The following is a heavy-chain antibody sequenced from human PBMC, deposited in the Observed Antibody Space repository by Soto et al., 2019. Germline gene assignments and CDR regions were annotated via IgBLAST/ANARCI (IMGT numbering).Heavy chain of an antibody. CDR1: GFTFSNYA. Sequence: GGSLRLSCAASGFTFSNYAMSWVRQAPGKGLEWVSSVSGSGASTFYADSVKGRFTISRDKSKNTVYLQMNSLRAEDTAVYYCAKEDSRCCSGTSYYLDYWGQGTQVTVSS. CDR3: AKEDSRCCSGTSYYLDY. V-gene: IGHV3-23*01. CDR2: VSGSGAST. D-gene: IGHD2-2*01. J-gene: IGHJ4*02.